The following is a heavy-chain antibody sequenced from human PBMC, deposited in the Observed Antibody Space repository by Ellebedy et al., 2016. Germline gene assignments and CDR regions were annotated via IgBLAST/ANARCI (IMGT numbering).Heavy chain of an antibody. D-gene: IGHD4-17*01. J-gene: IGHJ6*02. CDR2: IRRKAYGGTN. CDR1: GFTSGDYA. Sequence: GGSLRLSCTASGFTSGDYALSWFRQAPGKGLEWVGLIRRKAYGGTNEYAASVKGRFAISRDDSKRIAYLQMNSLKSEDTAVYSCARVKSPTVTASHYYYYGMDVWGQGTTVTVSS. CDR3: ARVKSPTVTASHYYYYGMDV. V-gene: IGHV3-49*03.